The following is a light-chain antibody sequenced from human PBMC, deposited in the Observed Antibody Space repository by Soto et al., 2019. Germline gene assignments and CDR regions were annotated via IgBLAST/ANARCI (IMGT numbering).Light chain of an antibody. J-gene: IGKJ4*01. V-gene: IGKV3-20*01. Sequence: IVLTQSPGTLSLSPWERATLSCRASQSVSSSYLAWYQQKPGQAPRLLIYGASSRATGIPDRFSGSGSGTDFTLTISRLEPEDFAVYHCQQYSSSPLTFGGGTKVDIK. CDR3: QQYSSSPLT. CDR2: GAS. CDR1: QSVSSSY.